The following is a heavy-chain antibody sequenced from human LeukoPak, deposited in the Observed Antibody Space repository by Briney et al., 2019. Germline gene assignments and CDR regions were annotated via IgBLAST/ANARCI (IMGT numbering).Heavy chain of an antibody. CDR1: GGSISSGDYY. Sequence: SETLSLTCTVSGGSISSGDYYWGWIRQPPGKGLEWIGYIYYSGSTYYNPSLKSRITISVDTSKNQFSLKLSSVTAADTAVYYCAREGIAAAGPSFDYWGQGTLVTVSS. CDR3: AREGIAAAGPSFDY. D-gene: IGHD6-13*01. J-gene: IGHJ4*02. CDR2: IYYSGST. V-gene: IGHV4-30-4*08.